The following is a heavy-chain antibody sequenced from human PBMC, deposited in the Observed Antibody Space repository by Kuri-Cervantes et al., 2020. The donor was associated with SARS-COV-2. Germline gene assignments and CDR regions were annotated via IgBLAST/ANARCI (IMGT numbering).Heavy chain of an antibody. J-gene: IGHJ2*01. CDR3: ARGGITGTTGNWYFDL. CDR2: INPNSGGT. V-gene: IGHV1-2*04. Sequence: ASVKASCKASGYTFTGYYMHWVRQAPGQGLEWMGWINPNSGGTNYAQNFQGWVTMTRDTSISTAYMELSRLRSDDTAVYYCARGGITGTTGNWYFDLWGRGTLVTVSS. CDR1: GYTFTGYY. D-gene: IGHD1-7*01.